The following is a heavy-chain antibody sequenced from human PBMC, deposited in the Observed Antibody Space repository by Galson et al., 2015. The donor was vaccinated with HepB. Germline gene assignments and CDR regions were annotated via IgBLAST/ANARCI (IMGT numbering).Heavy chain of an antibody. V-gene: IGHV3-23*01. D-gene: IGHD6-13*01. J-gene: IGHJ6*02. CDR2: ISDSGINT. CDR3: AKGPAGWDGMDV. Sequence: SLRLSCAAPGFTFSSYAMSWVRQAPGKGLEWVSAISDSGINTYYADSVKGRFTISRDNSKNALYVQMNSLRAEDTAVYYCAKGPAGWDGMDVWGQGTTVTVSS. CDR1: GFTFSSYA.